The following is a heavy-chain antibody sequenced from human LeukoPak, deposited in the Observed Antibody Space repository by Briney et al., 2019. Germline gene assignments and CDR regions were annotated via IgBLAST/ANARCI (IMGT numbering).Heavy chain of an antibody. CDR3: ASSDYASTYYFDY. Sequence: SETLSLTCTVSGGSISSYYWSWIRQPPGKGLEWIGYIYYSGSTNYNPSLKSRVTISVDTSKNQFSLKLSSVTAADTAVCYCASSDYASTYYFDYWGQGTLVTVSS. D-gene: IGHD3-16*01. J-gene: IGHJ4*02. CDR1: GGSISSYY. V-gene: IGHV4-59*08. CDR2: IYYSGST.